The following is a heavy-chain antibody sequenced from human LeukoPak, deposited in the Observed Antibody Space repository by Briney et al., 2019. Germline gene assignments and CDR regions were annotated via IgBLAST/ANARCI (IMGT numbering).Heavy chain of an antibody. D-gene: IGHD6-13*01. J-gene: IGHJ4*02. Sequence: SETLSLTCTVSGGSISSSSYYWGWIRQPPGKGLEWIGSIYYSWSTYYNPSVKSRVTISVDTSKNQFSLKLNSVTAADTAVYYCARQPDRRQLVLWGQGTLVTVSS. CDR2: IYYSWST. CDR3: ARQPDRRQLVL. CDR1: GGSISSSSYY. V-gene: IGHV4-39*01.